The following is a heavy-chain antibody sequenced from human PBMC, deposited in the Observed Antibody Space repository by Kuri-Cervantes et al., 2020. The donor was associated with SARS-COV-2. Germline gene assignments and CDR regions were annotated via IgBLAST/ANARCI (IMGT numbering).Heavy chain of an antibody. J-gene: IGHJ4*02. CDR3: ARVGLGGDFDY. V-gene: IGHV3-21*01. D-gene: IGHD3-16*01. CDR2: ISSSSSYI. Sequence: LSLTCAASGFTFSSCSMNWVRQAPGKGLEWVSSISSSSSYIYYADSVKGRFTISRDNAKNSLYLQMNSLRAEDTAVYYCARVGLGGDFDYWGQGTLVTVSS. CDR1: GFTFSSCS.